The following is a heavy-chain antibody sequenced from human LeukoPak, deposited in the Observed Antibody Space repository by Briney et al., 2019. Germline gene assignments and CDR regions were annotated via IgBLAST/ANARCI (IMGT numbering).Heavy chain of an antibody. CDR2: IKSKTDGGTT. D-gene: IGHD3-10*01. Sequence: GGSLRLSCAASGFTFSNAWMSWVRQAPGKGLEWVGRIKSKTDGGTTDYAAPVKGRFTISRDDSKNTLYLQMNSLKTEDTAVYYCTTPRHPYYHGSGGYYFDYWGQGTLVTVSS. V-gene: IGHV3-15*01. J-gene: IGHJ4*02. CDR1: GFTFSNAW. CDR3: TTPRHPYYHGSGGYYFDY.